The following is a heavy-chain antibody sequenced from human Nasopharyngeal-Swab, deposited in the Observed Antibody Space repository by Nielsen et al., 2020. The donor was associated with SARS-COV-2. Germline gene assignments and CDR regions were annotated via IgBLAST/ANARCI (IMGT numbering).Heavy chain of an antibody. D-gene: IGHD2-15*01. CDR2: INHSGST. V-gene: IGHV4-34*01. J-gene: IGHJ6*03. CDR1: GGSFSGYY. Sequence: SETLSLTCAVYGGSFSGYYWSWIRQPPGKGLEWIGEINHSGSTNYNPSLKSRVTISVDTSKNQFSLKLSSVTAADTAVYYCARGPLPRYCSGGSCYSRYYYYMDVWGKGNTVTVSS. CDR3: ARGPLPRYCSGGSCYSRYYYYMDV.